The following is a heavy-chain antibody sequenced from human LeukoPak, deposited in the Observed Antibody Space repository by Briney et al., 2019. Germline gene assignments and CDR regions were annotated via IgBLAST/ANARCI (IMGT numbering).Heavy chain of an antibody. CDR2: INHSGST. V-gene: IGHV4-34*01. J-gene: IGHJ5*02. CDR3: ARDHRTYYYDSSGAPFDP. CDR1: GGSFSGYY. Sequence: SETLSLTCAVYGGSFSGYYWSWIRQPPGKGLEWIGEINHSGSTYYNPSLKSRVTISVDTSKNQFSLKLSSVTAADTAVYYCARDHRTYYYDSSGAPFDPWGQGTLVTVSS. D-gene: IGHD3-22*01.